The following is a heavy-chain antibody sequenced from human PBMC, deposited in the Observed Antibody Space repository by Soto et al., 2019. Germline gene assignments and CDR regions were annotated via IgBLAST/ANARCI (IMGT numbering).Heavy chain of an antibody. CDR1: GGSISSYY. J-gene: IGHJ4*02. Sequence: SETLSLTCTVSGGSISSYYWSWIRQPPGKGPEWIGYIYYSGSTNYNPSLKSRVTISVDTSKNQFSLKLSSVTAADTAVYYCARLEGSHYFDYWGQGTLVTVSS. CDR2: IYYSGST. CDR3: ARLEGSHYFDY. V-gene: IGHV4-59*01. D-gene: IGHD3-10*01.